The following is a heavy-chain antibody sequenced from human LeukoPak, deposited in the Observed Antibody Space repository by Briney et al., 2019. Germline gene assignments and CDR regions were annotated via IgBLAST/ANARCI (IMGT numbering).Heavy chain of an antibody. D-gene: IGHD6-19*01. Sequence: SETLSLTCAVSVYSTSSDYYWGWIRQSPGKGLEWIGTISHSGSTYYNPSLKSRVTISVDKSKNQFSLKLTSVTAADTAVYYCARDRPTLSGWSWFDPWGQGTLVTVSS. V-gene: IGHV4-38-2*02. J-gene: IGHJ5*02. CDR1: VYSTSSDYY. CDR2: ISHSGST. CDR3: ARDRPTLSGWSWFDP.